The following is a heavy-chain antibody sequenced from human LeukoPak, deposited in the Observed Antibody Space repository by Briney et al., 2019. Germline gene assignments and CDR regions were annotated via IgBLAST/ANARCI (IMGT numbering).Heavy chain of an antibody. J-gene: IGHJ4*02. CDR3: AGSSSPGVFDF. CDR1: GGSISSGGFS. Sequence: SETLSLTCAVSGGSISSGGFSWSWIRQPPGKGLEWIGYIYYSGNTYNNPSLTSRITISIDTSRDQFSLKLSSVTAADTAVYYCAGSSSPGVFDFWDQGTLVTVSS. V-gene: IGHV4-30-4*07. CDR2: IYYSGNT. D-gene: IGHD6-6*01.